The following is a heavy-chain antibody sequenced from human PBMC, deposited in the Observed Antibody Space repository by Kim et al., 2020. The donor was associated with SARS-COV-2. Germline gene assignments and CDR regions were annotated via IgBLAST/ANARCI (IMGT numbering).Heavy chain of an antibody. J-gene: IGHJ4*02. D-gene: IGHD2-2*02. Sequence: LNRRVNISVATSKNQFSLKLSSVTAADTAVYYCARGRRIVVVPAAIYFDYWGQGTLVTVSS. V-gene: IGHV4-34*01. CDR3: ARGRRIVVVPAAIYFDY.